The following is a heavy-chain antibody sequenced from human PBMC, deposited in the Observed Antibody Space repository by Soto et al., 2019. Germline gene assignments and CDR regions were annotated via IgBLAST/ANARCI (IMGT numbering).Heavy chain of an antibody. CDR3: ARERQGGLGYCRGGSCAREFDY. J-gene: IGHJ4*02. Sequence: QVQLVESGGGVVQPGRSLRLSCAASGFTFSSYGMHWVRQAPGKGLEWVAVIWYDGSNKYYEDSVKGRFTISRDNSKNTEYMKMNSRRAEDTAVYYCARERQGGLGYCRGGSCAREFDYWGQGTLVTVSS. V-gene: IGHV3-33*01. CDR1: GFTFSSYG. CDR2: IWYDGSNK. D-gene: IGHD2-15*01.